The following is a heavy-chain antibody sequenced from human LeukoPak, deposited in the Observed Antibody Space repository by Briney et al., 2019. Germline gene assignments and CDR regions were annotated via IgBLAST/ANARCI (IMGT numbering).Heavy chain of an antibody. CDR3: ASRGGYYGSGSSHY. D-gene: IGHD3-10*01. CDR2: INHSGST. J-gene: IGHJ4*02. Sequence: SETLSLTCAVYGGSFSGYYWSWIRQPPGKGLEWIGEINHSGSTNYNPSLKSRVTISVDTSKNQFSLKLSSVTAADTAVYYCASRGGYYGSGSSHYWGQGTLVTVS. CDR1: GGSFSGYY. V-gene: IGHV4-34*01.